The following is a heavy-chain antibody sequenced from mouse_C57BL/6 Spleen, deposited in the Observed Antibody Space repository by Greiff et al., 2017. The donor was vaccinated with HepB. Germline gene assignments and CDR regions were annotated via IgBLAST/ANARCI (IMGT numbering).Heavy chain of an antibody. J-gene: IGHJ4*01. D-gene: IGHD1-1*01. Sequence: EVQLQQSGPELVKPGASVKISCKASGYSFTGYYMNWVKQSPEKSLEWIGEINPSTGGTTYNQKFKAKATLTVDKSSSTAYMQLKSLTSEDSAVYYCARGGYYGSSFYAMDYWGQGTSVTVSS. CDR2: INPSTGGT. CDR3: ARGGYYGSSFYAMDY. V-gene: IGHV1-42*01. CDR1: GYSFTGYY.